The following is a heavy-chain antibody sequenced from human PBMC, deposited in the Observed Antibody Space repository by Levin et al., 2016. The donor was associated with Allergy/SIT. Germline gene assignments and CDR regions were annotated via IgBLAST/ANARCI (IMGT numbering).Heavy chain of an antibody. CDR2: IYSGGST. D-gene: IGHD3-10*01. Sequence: GESLKISCAASGFTVSSNYMSWVRQAPGKGLEWVSLIYSGGSTYYADSVKGRFTISRHSSKNTLYLQMNSLRAEDTAVYYCAGSYYYGSGSSFDYWGQGTLVTVSS. CDR1: GFTVSSNY. J-gene: IGHJ4*02. CDR3: AGSYYYGSGSSFDY. V-gene: IGHV3-53*04.